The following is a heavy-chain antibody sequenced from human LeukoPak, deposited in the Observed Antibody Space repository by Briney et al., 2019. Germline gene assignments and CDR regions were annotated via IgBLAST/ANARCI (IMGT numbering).Heavy chain of an antibody. Sequence: ASVKVSCRAFGYTFTSNYMHWVRQAPGQGPEWMGVISPSGGSTTYAQKFQGRVTMTRDTSISTAYMELSRLRSDDTAVYYCARGPPGRYWFDPWGQGTLVTVSS. CDR2: ISPSGGST. J-gene: IGHJ5*02. CDR3: ARGPPGRYWFDP. V-gene: IGHV1-2*02. CDR1: GYTFTSNY. D-gene: IGHD1-26*01.